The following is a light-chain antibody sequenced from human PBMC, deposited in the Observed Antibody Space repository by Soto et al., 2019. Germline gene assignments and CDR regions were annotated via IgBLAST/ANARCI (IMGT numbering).Light chain of an antibody. J-gene: IGKJ3*01. Sequence: DIQMTQSPSSVSASVGDRVTITCRASQAITRSLAWYQQKAGEAPKLLIYAASILQSGVPSRFSGSGSGTDFTLTISRLQPEDFARYYCQQANSFPFTFCPGTKV. CDR1: QAITRS. CDR2: AAS. V-gene: IGKV1-12*01. CDR3: QQANSFPFT.